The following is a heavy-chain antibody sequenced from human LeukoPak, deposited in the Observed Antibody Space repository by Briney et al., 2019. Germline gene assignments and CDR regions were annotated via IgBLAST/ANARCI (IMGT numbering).Heavy chain of an antibody. V-gene: IGHV3-20*04. CDR3: ARGFRGWYAEGFDY. J-gene: IGHJ4*02. CDR2: INWNGGST. CDR1: GFIFDDYG. Sequence: GGSLRLSCAASGFIFDDYGMSWVRQAPGKGLEWVSGINWNGGSTGYADSVKGRFTTSRDNAKNSLYLQMNSLRAEDTAVYYCARGFRGWYAEGFDYWGQGTLVTVSS. D-gene: IGHD6-19*01.